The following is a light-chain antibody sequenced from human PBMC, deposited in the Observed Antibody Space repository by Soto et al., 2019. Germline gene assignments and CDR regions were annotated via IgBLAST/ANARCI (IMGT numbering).Light chain of an antibody. V-gene: IGKV3-15*01. J-gene: IGKJ1*01. Sequence: PGERATLSCRASQRVSRNLAWYQQKPGQAPRLLIYDASTRATGIPDRFSGSGSETEFTLTISSLQSEDYAIYYCQQYNNWPPWTFGQGTKVDI. CDR3: QQYNNWPPWT. CDR2: DAS. CDR1: QRVSRN.